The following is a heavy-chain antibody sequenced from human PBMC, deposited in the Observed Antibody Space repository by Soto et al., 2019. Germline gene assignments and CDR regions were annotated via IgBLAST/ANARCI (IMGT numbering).Heavy chain of an antibody. J-gene: IGHJ4*02. CDR1: VFTFYSYA. CDR3: AKDPYDTSGYYSSY. D-gene: IGHD3-22*01. CDR2: ISGSGGTK. Sequence: LSCTASVFTFYSYAVSWVRHAPGKGLEWVSAISGSGGTKYYADSVKGRFTISRDNSKNTLYLRMSSLRAEDSAVYYCAKDPYDTSGYYSSYWGQGTLVTVSA. V-gene: IGHV3-23*01.